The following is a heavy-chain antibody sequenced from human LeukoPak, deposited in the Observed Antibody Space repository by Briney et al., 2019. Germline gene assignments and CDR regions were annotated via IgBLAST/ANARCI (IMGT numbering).Heavy chain of an antibody. V-gene: IGHV3-21*01. CDR3: AREGGGIAAGVYYFDY. Sequence: GGSLRLSCAASGFTFSSYSVNWVRQAPGMGLEWVSSISSRSSYIYYADSVKGRFTISRDNAKNSLYLQMNSLRAEDTAVYYCAREGGGIAAGVYYFDYWGQGTLVTVSS. D-gene: IGHD6-13*01. CDR2: ISSRSSYI. CDR1: GFTFSSYS. J-gene: IGHJ4*02.